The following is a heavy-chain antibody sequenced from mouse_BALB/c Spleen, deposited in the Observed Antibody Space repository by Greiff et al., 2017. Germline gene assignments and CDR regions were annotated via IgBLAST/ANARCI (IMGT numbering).Heavy chain of an antibody. J-gene: IGHJ4*01. V-gene: IGHV1S81*02. CDR2: INPSNGRT. CDR3: ARGITGYYAMDY. CDR1: GYTFTSYW. Sequence: QVQLQQPGAELVKPGASVKLSCKASGYTFTSYWMNWVKQRPGQGLEWIGEINPSNGRTNYNEKFKSKATLTVDKSSSTAYMQLSSLTSEDSAVYYCARGITGYYAMDYWGQGTSVTVSS. D-gene: IGHD2-4*01.